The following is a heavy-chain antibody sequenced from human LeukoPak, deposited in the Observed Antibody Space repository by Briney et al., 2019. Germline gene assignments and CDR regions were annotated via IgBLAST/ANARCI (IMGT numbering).Heavy chain of an antibody. CDR1: GFTFDDYG. CDR3: AREVNYYDSSGYQKDAGDASDI. V-gene: IGHV3-20*04. J-gene: IGHJ3*02. D-gene: IGHD3-22*01. Sequence: GGSLRLSCAASGFTFDDYGMSWVRQAPGKGLEWVSGINWNGGSTGYADSVKGRFTISRDNAKNSLYLQMNSLRAEDTALYYCAREVNYYDSSGYQKDAGDASDIWGQGTMVTVSS. CDR2: INWNGGST.